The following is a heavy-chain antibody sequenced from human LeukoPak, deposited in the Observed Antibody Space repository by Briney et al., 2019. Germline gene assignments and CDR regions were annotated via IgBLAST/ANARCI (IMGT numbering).Heavy chain of an antibody. D-gene: IGHD1-26*01. CDR3: VRDGYSGSYYRLYYFFMDV. V-gene: IGHV3-23*01. CDR1: GFTFSSYA. J-gene: IGHJ6*03. CDR2: ISGSGDNM. Sequence: GGSLRLSCVASGFTFSSYAMTWVRQAPGKGLEWVSSISGSGDNMDYADSVKGRFTISRDNSENTLYLQMNSLRGEDTAVYYCVRDGYSGSYYRLYYFFMDVWGKGTTVTVSS.